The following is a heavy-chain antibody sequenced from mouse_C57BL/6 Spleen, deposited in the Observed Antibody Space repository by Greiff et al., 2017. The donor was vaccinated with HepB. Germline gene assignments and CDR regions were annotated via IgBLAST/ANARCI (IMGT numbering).Heavy chain of an antibody. Sequence: VQLQQSGPGLVKPSQSLSLTCSVTGYSITSGYYWNWIRQFPENKLEWMGYISYDGSNNYNPSLKNRISITRDTSKNQFFLKLNSVTTEDTATYSCARVAPFAYWGQGTLVTVSA. CDR1: GYSITSGYY. CDR2: ISYDGSN. J-gene: IGHJ3*01. CDR3: ARVAPFAY. V-gene: IGHV3-6*01.